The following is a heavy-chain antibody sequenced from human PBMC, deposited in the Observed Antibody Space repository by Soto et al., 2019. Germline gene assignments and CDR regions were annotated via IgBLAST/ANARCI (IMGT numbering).Heavy chain of an antibody. CDR1: GGSVSSGSYY. CDR2: IYYSGST. V-gene: IGHV4-61*01. J-gene: IGHJ4*02. Sequence: SETLSLTCTVSGGSVSSGSYYWSWIRQPPGKGLEWIGYIYYSGSTNYNPSLKSRVTISVDTSKNQFSLKLSSVTAADTAVYYCARRDGYNWKYFDYWGQGTLVTVSS. CDR3: ARRDGYNWKYFDY. D-gene: IGHD1-1*01.